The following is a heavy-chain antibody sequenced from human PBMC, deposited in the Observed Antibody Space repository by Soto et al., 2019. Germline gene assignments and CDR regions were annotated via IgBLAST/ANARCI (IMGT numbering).Heavy chain of an antibody. CDR1: GYTFTDYF. D-gene: IGHD2-15*01. J-gene: IGHJ4*02. Sequence: QVQLVQSGAEVKKPGASVVISCKASGYTFTDYFMQWVRQAPGQGLEWMGIINPSGGSTSYALKFQGRVTMNRDTSTSTVYMELASLRSEDTAVYYCARSYCSGGSCPDYWGQGTLVTVSS. V-gene: IGHV1-46*01. CDR3: ARSYCSGGSCPDY. CDR2: INPSGGST.